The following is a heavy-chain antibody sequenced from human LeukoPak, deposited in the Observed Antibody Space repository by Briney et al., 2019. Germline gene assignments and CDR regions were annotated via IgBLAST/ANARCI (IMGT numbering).Heavy chain of an antibody. CDR1: GYTFTGYY. CDR2: INPNSGGT. D-gene: IGHD3-22*01. Sequence: ASVKVSCKASGYTFTGYYMHWVRQAPGQGLKWMGWINPNSGGTNYAQKFQGRVTMTRDTSISTAYMELSRLRSDDTAVYYCARDQPPPYDSSGYYTEGYFQHWGQGTLVTVSS. V-gene: IGHV1-2*02. J-gene: IGHJ1*01. CDR3: ARDQPPPYDSSGYYTEGYFQH.